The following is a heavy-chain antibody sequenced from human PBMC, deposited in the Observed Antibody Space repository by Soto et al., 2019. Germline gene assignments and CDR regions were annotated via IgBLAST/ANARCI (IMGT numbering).Heavy chain of an antibody. CDR2: ISSSSSYI. J-gene: IGHJ5*02. CDR1: GFTFSSYS. Sequence: GGSLRLSCAASGFTFSSYSMNWVRQAPGKGLEWVSSISSSSSYIYYADSVKGRFTISRDNAKNSLYLQMNSLRTEDTAVYYCARDSTSNWNYLGWFDPWGQGTLVTVSS. CDR3: ARDSTSNWNYLGWFDP. V-gene: IGHV3-21*01. D-gene: IGHD1-7*01.